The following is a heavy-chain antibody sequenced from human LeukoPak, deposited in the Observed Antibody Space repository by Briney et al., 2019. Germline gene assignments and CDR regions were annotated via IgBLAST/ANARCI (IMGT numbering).Heavy chain of an antibody. CDR3: ARGADSSSWNDAFDI. V-gene: IGHV4-34*01. Sequence: SETLSLTCAVYGGSFSGYCWSWIRQPPGKGLEWIGEINHSGSTNYNPSLKSRVTISVDTSKNQFSLKLSSVTAADTAVYYCARGADSSSWNDAFDIWGQGTMVTVSS. CDR1: GGSFSGYC. J-gene: IGHJ3*02. D-gene: IGHD6-13*01. CDR2: INHSGST.